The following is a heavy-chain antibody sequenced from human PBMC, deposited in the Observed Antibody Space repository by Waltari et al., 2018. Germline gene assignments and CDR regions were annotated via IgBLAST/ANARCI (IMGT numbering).Heavy chain of an antibody. CDR3: ARDPPFLRLGEDRADY. V-gene: IGHV1-69*08. CDR2: IHHLLGIA. CDR1: GGTFSSYT. D-gene: IGHD3-16*01. J-gene: IGHJ4*02. Sequence: QVQLVQSGAEVKKPGSSVKVSCKASGGTFSSYTISWLRQAPGQGLERMGRIHHLLGIANDAQKFQGRVTITADKSTSTAYMELSSLRSEDTAVYYCARDPPFLRLGEDRADYWGQGTLVTGSS.